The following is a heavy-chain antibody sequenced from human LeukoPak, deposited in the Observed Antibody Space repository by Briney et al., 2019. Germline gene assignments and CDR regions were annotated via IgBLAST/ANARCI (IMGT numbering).Heavy chain of an antibody. CDR1: GGSISSSSYY. J-gene: IGHJ4*02. Sequence: SETLSLTCTVSGGSISSSSYYWGWIRQPPGKGLEWIGSIYYSGSTYYNPSLKSRVTISVDTSKNQFSLKLSSVTAADTAVYYCARGGLQMATYFDYLGQGTLVTVSS. D-gene: IGHD5-24*01. CDR3: ARGGLQMATYFDY. CDR2: IYYSGST. V-gene: IGHV4-39*01.